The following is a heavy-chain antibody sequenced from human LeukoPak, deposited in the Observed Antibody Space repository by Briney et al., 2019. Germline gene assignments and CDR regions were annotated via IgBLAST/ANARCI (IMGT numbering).Heavy chain of an antibody. Sequence: PSETLSLTCAVYGGSFSGYYWSWIRQPPGKGLEWIGEINHSGSTNYNPSLKSRVTISVDTSKSQFSLKLSSVTAADTAVYFCARHRRHRLYYDSSGYYHDAFDFWGQGTMVTVSS. V-gene: IGHV4-34*01. J-gene: IGHJ3*01. CDR1: GGSFSGYY. D-gene: IGHD3-22*01. CDR2: INHSGST. CDR3: ARHRRHRLYYDSSGYYHDAFDF.